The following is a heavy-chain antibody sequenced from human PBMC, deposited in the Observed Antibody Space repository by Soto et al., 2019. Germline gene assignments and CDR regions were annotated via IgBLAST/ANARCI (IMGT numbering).Heavy chain of an antibody. CDR2: IIPIFGTA. CDR3: ARDLRHCSSTSCYTNWFDP. CDR1: GGTFSSYA. Sequence: SVKVSCKASGGTFSSYAISWVRQAPGQGLEWMGGIIPIFGTANYAQKLQGRVTITADKSTSTAYMELSSLRSEDTAVYYCARDLRHCSSTSCYTNWFDPWG. D-gene: IGHD2-2*02. V-gene: IGHV1-69*06. J-gene: IGHJ5*02.